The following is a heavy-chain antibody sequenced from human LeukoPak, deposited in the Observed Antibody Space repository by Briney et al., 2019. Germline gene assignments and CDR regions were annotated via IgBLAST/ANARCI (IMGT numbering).Heavy chain of an antibody. CDR1: GFTFSSYA. CDR3: AKRTSDSSSWYNYYYYGMDV. J-gene: IGHJ6*02. V-gene: IGHV3-23*01. CDR2: ISGSGGST. D-gene: IGHD6-13*01. Sequence: PGGSLRLSCAASGFTFSSYAMSWARQAPGKGLEWVSAISGSGGSTYYADSVKGRFTISRDNSKNTLYLQMNSLRAEDTAVYYCAKRTSDSSSWYNYYYYGMDVWGQGTTVTVSS.